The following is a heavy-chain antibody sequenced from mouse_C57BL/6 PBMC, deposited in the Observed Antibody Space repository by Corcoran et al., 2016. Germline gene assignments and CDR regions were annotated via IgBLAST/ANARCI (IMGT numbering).Heavy chain of an antibody. V-gene: IGHV1-26*01. J-gene: IGHJ3*01. CDR2: INPNNGGT. CDR1: GYTFTDYY. Sequence: EVQLQQSGPELVKPGASVKISCKASGYTFTDYYMNWVKQSHGKSLEWIGDINPNNGGTSYNQKFKGKATLTEDKSSSTAYMELRSLTSEDSAVYYCARGQFAYWGQGTLVTVSA. CDR3: ARGQFAY. D-gene: IGHD3-3*01.